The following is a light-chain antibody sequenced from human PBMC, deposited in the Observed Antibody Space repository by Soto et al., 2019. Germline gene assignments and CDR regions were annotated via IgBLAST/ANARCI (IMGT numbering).Light chain of an antibody. CDR3: QQYGSSFRT. Sequence: EIVLTQSPGTLSLSPGERATLSCSASQSVSSSYLAWYQQKPGQAPRLLIYGASSRATGIPDRFSGSGSGTDFTLTISSLDPEDFAVYYCQQYGSSFRTFGQGTKLEIK. CDR2: GAS. CDR1: QSVSSSY. V-gene: IGKV3-20*01. J-gene: IGKJ1*01.